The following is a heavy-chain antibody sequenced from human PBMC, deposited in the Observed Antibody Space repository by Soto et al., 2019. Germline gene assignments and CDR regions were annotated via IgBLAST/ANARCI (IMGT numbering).Heavy chain of an antibody. Sequence: GRSLRLSCPGSAFPFDDFAINWVRQAPGKGLEWVSAISGDTATTHYADSVKGRFTIPRDNSRDTLYLQMNSLRVEDTAIYYCAKPLQQWLLQGSGVDVWGQGTTVTVSS. V-gene: IGHV3-23*01. CDR2: ISGDTATT. J-gene: IGHJ6*02. D-gene: IGHD6-19*01. CDR3: AKPLQQWLLQGSGVDV. CDR1: AFPFDDFA.